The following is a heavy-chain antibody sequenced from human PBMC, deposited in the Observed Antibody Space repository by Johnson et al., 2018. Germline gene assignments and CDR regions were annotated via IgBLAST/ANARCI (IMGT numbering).Heavy chain of an antibody. V-gene: IGHV3-9*01. D-gene: IGHD6-19*01. CDR1: GFTFDDYA. CDR3: SKDKVAVAGTGSDAFDI. Sequence: VQLVQSGGGLVQPGRSLRLSCAASGFTFDDYAMHWVRQAPGKGLEWVSGISWNSGSIGYAESVKGRFTISRDNAKNSLYLQMNSMRAEDTALYYCSKDKVAVAGTGSDAFDIWGQGTMVTVSS. CDR2: ISWNSGSI. J-gene: IGHJ3*02.